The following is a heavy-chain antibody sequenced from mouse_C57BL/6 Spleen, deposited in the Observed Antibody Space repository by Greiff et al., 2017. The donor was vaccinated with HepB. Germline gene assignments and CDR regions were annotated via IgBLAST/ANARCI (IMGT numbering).Heavy chain of an antibody. CDR2: IRNKANNHAT. J-gene: IGHJ3*01. CDR3: TRIYYGNFWFAY. D-gene: IGHD2-1*01. V-gene: IGHV6-6*01. Sequence: EVQGVESGGGLVQPGGSMKLSCAASGFTFSDAWMDWVRQSPEKGLEWVAEIRNKANNHATYYAESVKGRFTISRDDSKSSVYLQMNSLRAEDTGIYYCTRIYYGNFWFAYWGQGTLVTVSA. CDR1: GFTFSDAW.